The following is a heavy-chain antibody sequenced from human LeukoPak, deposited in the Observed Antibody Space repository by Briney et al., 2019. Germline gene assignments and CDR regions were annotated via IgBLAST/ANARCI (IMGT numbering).Heavy chain of an antibody. D-gene: IGHD3-22*01. CDR2: ISVGDRGA. V-gene: IGHV3-23*01. CDR3: ARDYDKDW. J-gene: IGHJ4*02. Sequence: GGSLRLSCAASGFTFSSYVMTWVRQAPGKGLEWVSSISVGDRGAYYADSVKGRFTISRDNARNTLYLQMNSLRAEDTALYYCARDYDKDWWGQGTLVTVSS. CDR1: GFTFSSYV.